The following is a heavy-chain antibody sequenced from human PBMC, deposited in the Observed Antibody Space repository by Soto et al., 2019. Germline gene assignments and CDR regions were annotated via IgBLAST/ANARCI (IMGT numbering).Heavy chain of an antibody. D-gene: IGHD6-19*01. V-gene: IGHV3-21*01. CDR2: ISSSSSYI. CDR3: ARVGVAGTGHYYYYGMDV. CDR1: GFTFSSYS. Sequence: PGGSLRLSCAASGFTFSSYSMNWVRQAPGKGLEWVSSISSSSSYIYYADSVKGRFTISRDNAKNSLYLQMNSLRAEDTAVYYCARVGVAGTGHYYYYGMDVWGQGTTVTVSS. J-gene: IGHJ6*02.